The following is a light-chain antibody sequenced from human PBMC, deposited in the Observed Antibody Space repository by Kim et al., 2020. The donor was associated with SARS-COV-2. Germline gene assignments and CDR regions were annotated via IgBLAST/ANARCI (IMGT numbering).Light chain of an antibody. CDR3: HQYDTIPDT. J-gene: IGKJ4*01. CDR2: GAS. V-gene: IGKV3-20*01. CDR1: QSISSSN. Sequence: EIVLTQSPGTLSLSPGERATLSCRASQSISSSNLAWYQQKPGQAPRLLIYGASNRATGIPDRFSGGGSGTDFTLTISGLEPEDCAVYFCHQYDTIPDTLGGGTKVDIK.